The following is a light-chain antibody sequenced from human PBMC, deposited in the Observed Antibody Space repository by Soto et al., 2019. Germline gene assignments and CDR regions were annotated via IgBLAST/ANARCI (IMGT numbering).Light chain of an antibody. J-gene: IGKJ1*01. CDR1: QSVGGSS. Sequence: ETVLTQSPGTLSLSPGERATVSCRASQSVGGSSLAWYQQRPGQAPRLLIYDTSKRATGIPDRFSGSGSGTDFTLTISRLEPEDFAVYYCQPYQNSPRPFGQGTKVEI. CDR2: DTS. CDR3: QPYQNSPRP. V-gene: IGKV3-20*01.